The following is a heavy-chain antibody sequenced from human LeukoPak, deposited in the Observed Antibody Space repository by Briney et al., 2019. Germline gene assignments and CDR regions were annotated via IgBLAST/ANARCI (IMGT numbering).Heavy chain of an antibody. CDR2: ISSSGSTI. CDR3: ARENWFDS. J-gene: IGHJ5*01. Sequence: GGSLRLSCSASGFTFSSYEMNWVRQAPGKGLKWISYISSSGSTIYYADSVKGRFTISRDNAKNSLYLQMNSLRAEDTAIYYCARENWFDSWGQGTLVTVSS. V-gene: IGHV3-48*03. CDR1: GFTFSSYE.